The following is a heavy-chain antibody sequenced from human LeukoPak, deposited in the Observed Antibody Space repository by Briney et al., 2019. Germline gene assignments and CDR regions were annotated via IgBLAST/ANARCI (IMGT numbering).Heavy chain of an antibody. CDR3: AKVGVSGSYSSLDS. Sequence: GGSLRLSCAASGFTFSSYGMHWVRQAPGKGLEWVAFIRYDGSNKYYADSVKGRFTISRDNSKNTLSLQMNSLRVEDTALYYCAKVGVSGSYSSLDSWGQGILVTVSS. D-gene: IGHD1-26*01. V-gene: IGHV3-30*02. CDR2: IRYDGSNK. CDR1: GFTFSSYG. J-gene: IGHJ4*02.